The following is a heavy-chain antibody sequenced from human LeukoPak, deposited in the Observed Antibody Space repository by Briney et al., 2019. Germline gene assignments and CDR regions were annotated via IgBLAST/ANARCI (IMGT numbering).Heavy chain of an antibody. CDR3: AREGVVQANWFDP. Sequence: SETLSLTCTVSGGSISSYYWSWIRQPPGKGLEWIGYIYYSGSTNYNPSLKSRVTISVDTSKNQFSLKLSSVTAADTAVYYCAREGVVQANWFDPWGQGTLVTVSS. D-gene: IGHD2-2*01. J-gene: IGHJ5*02. CDR2: IYYSGST. V-gene: IGHV4-59*01. CDR1: GGSISSYY.